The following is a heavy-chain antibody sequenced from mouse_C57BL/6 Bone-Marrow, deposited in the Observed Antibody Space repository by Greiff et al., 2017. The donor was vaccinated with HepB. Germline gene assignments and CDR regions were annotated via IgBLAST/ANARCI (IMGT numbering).Heavy chain of an antibody. CDR2: ISSGSNTI. CDR3: VGDYEYAMDY. Sequence: EVHLVESGGGLVKPGGSLKLSCAASGFTFSDYGMHWVRQAPEKGLEWVAYISSGSNTIYYADTVKGRFTISRDNAKNTLFLQMTSLRSEDTAMYYCVGDYEYAMDYWGQGTSVTVSS. J-gene: IGHJ4*01. CDR1: GFTFSDYG. V-gene: IGHV5-17*01. D-gene: IGHD2-4*01.